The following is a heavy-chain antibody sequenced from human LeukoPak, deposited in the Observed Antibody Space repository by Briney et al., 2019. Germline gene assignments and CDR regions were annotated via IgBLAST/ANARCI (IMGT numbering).Heavy chain of an antibody. J-gene: IGHJ4*02. V-gene: IGHV3-23*01. CDR3: ARELEWAFDY. D-gene: IGHD1-1*01. CDR2: VLGSGVPT. Sequence: PGGSLRLSCAASGIIFSKYGMSWVRQAPGKGLEWVATVLGSGVPTYYADSVQGRFTISRDNSKNTLYLEMGSLRPEDMAVYYCARELEWAFDYWGQGTLVTVSS. CDR1: GIIFSKYG.